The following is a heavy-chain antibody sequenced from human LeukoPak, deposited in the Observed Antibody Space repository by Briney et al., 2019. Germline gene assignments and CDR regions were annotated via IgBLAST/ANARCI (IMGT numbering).Heavy chain of an antibody. CDR1: GYTFTAYY. J-gene: IGHJ3*02. V-gene: IGHV1-2*02. Sequence: ASVRVSCKASGYTFTAYYMHWVRQAPGQGLEWMGWISPNSGGTNYAQKFQGRVTMTRDTSISTAYMELSRLRSDDTAVYYCARDFAYYDILTGYYAFDIWGQGTMVTVSS. CDR2: ISPNSGGT. CDR3: ARDFAYYDILTGYYAFDI. D-gene: IGHD3-9*01.